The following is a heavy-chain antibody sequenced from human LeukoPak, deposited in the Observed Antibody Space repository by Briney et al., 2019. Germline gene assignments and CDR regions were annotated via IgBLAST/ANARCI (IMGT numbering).Heavy chain of an antibody. Sequence: PSETLSLTCTVSGGSISSDRFYWTWVRQPAGKGLEWIGRIKGSITNYNPSLKSRVNISVDTSTNQFSLKLNSLTAADTAVYYCARVPDWTYAADYCGQGTLVTVSS. J-gene: IGHJ4*02. CDR3: ARVPDWTYAADY. D-gene: IGHD3/OR15-3a*01. CDR1: GGSISSDRFY. CDR2: IKGSIT. V-gene: IGHV4-61*02.